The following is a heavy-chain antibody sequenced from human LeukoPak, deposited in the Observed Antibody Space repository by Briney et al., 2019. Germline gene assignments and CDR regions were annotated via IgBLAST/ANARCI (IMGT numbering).Heavy chain of an antibody. CDR3: ARFTPQGYGWGGYNRFDP. V-gene: IGHV4-59*01. CDR1: GDSISGYY. Sequence: PSETLSLTCIVSGDSISGYYWSWIRQSPGKGLESIGFIYYTGSTYYNPSLKSRVTISVDTSKNQFSLNLTSVTAADTAVYYCARFTPQGYGWGGYNRFDPWGQGTLVTVSS. J-gene: IGHJ5*02. CDR2: IYYTGST. D-gene: IGHD3-16*01.